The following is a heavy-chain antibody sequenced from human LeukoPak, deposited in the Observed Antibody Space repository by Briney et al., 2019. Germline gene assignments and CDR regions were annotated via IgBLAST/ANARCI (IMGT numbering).Heavy chain of an antibody. Sequence: ASVKVSCKASGYTFTGYYMHWVRQAPGQGLEWMGWINPNSGGTNYAQKFQGKVTMTRDTSISTAYMELSRLRSDDTAVYYCAGVDLNTRQNVIAALMRYWGQGTLVTVSS. CDR1: GYTFTGYY. D-gene: IGHD6-6*01. J-gene: IGHJ4*02. CDR2: INPNSGGT. V-gene: IGHV1-2*02. CDR3: AGVDLNTRQNVIAALMRY.